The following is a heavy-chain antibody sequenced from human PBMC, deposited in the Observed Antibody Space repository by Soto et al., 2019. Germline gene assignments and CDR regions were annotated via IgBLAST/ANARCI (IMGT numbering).Heavy chain of an antibody. D-gene: IGHD3-10*01. V-gene: IGHV1-18*01. CDR3: ARDRTSITMVRGLDY. Sequence: ASVKVSCKASGYTFTSYGISWVRQAPGQGLEWMGWISAYNGNTNYAQKLQGRVTMTTDTSTSTAYMELRSLRSDDTAVYYCARDRTSITMVRGLDYWGQGTLVTVSS. CDR2: ISAYNGNT. CDR1: GYTFTSYG. J-gene: IGHJ4*02.